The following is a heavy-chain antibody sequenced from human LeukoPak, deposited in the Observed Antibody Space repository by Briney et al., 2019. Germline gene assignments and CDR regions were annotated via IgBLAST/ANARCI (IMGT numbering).Heavy chain of an antibody. CDR2: ISAYNGNT. V-gene: IGHV1-18*01. J-gene: IGHJ3*02. CDR3: ARDLERGDQNYDFWSGYPWGDAFDI. CDR1: GYTFTSYD. Sequence: GASVKVSCKASGYTFTSYDINWVRQAPGQGLEWMGWISAYNGNTNYAQKLQGRVTMTTDTSTSTAYMELRSLRSDDTAVYYCARDLERGDQNYDFWSGYPWGDAFDIWGQGTMVTVSS. D-gene: IGHD3-3*01.